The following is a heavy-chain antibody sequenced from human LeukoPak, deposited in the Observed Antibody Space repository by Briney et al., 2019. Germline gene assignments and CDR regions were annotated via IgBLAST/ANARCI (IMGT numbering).Heavy chain of an antibody. CDR2: LYPSGSP. CDR3: ARALGFGEPMAFDY. D-gene: IGHD3-10*01. Sequence: SETLSLTCTVSGGSISNYNWNWVRQPAGKGLEWIGRLYPSGSPDYNPSLKSRVTMSVETSKNQVSLKLSSVTAADTAVYYCARALGFGEPMAFDYWGQGTLVTVSS. V-gene: IGHV4-4*07. CDR1: GGSISNYN. J-gene: IGHJ4*02.